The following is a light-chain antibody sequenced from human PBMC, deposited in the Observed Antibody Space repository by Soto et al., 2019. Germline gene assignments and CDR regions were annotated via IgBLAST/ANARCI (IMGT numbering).Light chain of an antibody. J-gene: IGLJ3*02. CDR3: CSYAGSSTLV. Sequence: QSALTQPASVSGSPGQSITISCTGTSSDVGSYNLVSWYQQHPGKAPKLMMYEGSKRPSGVSNRFSGSKSGNTASLTISGLQDEDEADYYCCSYAGSSTLVFGGGTKLTVL. CDR1: SSDVGSYNL. CDR2: EGS. V-gene: IGLV2-23*01.